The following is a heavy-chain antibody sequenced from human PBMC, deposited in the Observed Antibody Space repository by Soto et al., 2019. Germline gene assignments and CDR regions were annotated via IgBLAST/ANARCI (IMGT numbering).Heavy chain of an antibody. J-gene: IGHJ5*02. CDR2: IYYSGST. Sequence: PSETLSLTCTVSGGSISSGGYYWSWIRQHPGKGLEWIGYIYYSGSTYYNPSLKSRVTISVDTSKNQFSLKLSSVTAADTAVYYCARLIAARWFDPWGQGTLVTVSS. CDR1: GGSISSGGYY. CDR3: ARLIAARWFDP. D-gene: IGHD6-6*01. V-gene: IGHV4-31*03.